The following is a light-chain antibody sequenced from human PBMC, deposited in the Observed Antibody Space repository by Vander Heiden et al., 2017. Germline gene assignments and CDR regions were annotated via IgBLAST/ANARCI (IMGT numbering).Light chain of an antibody. V-gene: IGLV2-14*01. J-gene: IGLJ1*01. Sequence: QSALTQPASVSGSPGQSITISCTGTSSDVGGYNYVSWYQQHPGKAPKLMIYDVSNRPSGVSNRFSGSKSVNTASLTISGLQAEDEADYYCSSYTSSSTPYVFGTGTKVTVL. CDR1: SSDVGGYNY. CDR2: DVS. CDR3: SSYTSSSTPYV.